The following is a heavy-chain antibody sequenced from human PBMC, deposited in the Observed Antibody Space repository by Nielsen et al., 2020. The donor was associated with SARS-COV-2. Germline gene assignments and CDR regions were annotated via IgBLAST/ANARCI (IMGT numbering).Heavy chain of an antibody. CDR1: GFTFSVYY. V-gene: IGHV3-11*05. D-gene: IGHD3-10*01. Sequence: GESLKISCAASGFTFSVYYMTWIRQAPGKGLEWASYISSSSSYTNYADSVKGRFTISRDNAKNSLFLQMNSLRAEDTAFYYCARGGVLWFAELPDYWGQGTLVTVSS. CDR2: ISSSSSYT. J-gene: IGHJ4*02. CDR3: ARGGVLWFAELPDY.